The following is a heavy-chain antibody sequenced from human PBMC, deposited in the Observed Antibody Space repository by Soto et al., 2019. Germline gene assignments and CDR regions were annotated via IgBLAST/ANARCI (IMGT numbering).Heavy chain of an antibody. D-gene: IGHD1-26*01. Sequence: GASVKVSCKASGGTFSSYAISWVRQAPGQGLEWMGGIIPIFGTANYAQKFQGRVTITADESTSTAYMELSSLRSEDTAVYYCARDSDNELSRYGMGVWGQGTTVTVSS. J-gene: IGHJ6*02. CDR3: ARDSDNELSRYGMGV. CDR1: GGTFSSYA. V-gene: IGHV1-69*13. CDR2: IIPIFGTA.